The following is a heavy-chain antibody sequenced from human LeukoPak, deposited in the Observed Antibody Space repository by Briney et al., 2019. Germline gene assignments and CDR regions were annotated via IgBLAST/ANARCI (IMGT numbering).Heavy chain of an antibody. Sequence: PSETLSLTCTVSGGSISTYYWSWIRQPAGKGLEWIGRIHSSGTTHYNPSLRSRVTLSIDTSKNQFSLKLSSVTAADTDVYYCGRLNLPAVSGAFDYWGQGTLVTVSS. V-gene: IGHV4-4*07. D-gene: IGHD2-2*01. J-gene: IGHJ4*02. CDR1: GGSISTYY. CDR3: GRLNLPAVSGAFDY. CDR2: IHSSGTT.